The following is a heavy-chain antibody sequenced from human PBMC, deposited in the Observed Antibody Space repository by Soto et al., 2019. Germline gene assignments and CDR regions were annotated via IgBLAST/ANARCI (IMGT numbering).Heavy chain of an antibody. D-gene: IGHD3-10*01. CDR2: ISYDGSNK. V-gene: IGHV3-30*18. Sequence: QVQLVESGGGVVQPGRSLRLSCAASGFSFSTYGMHWVRQAPGKGLEWVALISYDGSNKYYADSVKGRFTISRDNSKSTLFLQMNSLRAEDTAVYYCGKSGSGSYDSSDFWGQGTLVTVSS. J-gene: IGHJ4*02. CDR3: GKSGSGSYDSSDF. CDR1: GFSFSTYG.